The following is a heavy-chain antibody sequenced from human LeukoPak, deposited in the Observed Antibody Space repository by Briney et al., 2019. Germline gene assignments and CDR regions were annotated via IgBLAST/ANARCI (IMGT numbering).Heavy chain of an antibody. CDR3: AELGITMIGGV. V-gene: IGHV3-11*04. J-gene: IGHJ6*04. CDR2: ISSSGSTI. Sequence: PSETLSLTCTVSGGSTSSSSYYWGWIRQPPGKGLEWVSYISSSGSTIYYADSVKGRFTISRDNAKNSLYLQMNSLRAEDTAVYYCAELGITMIGGVWGKGTTVTISS. D-gene: IGHD3-10*02. CDR1: GGSTSSSSYY.